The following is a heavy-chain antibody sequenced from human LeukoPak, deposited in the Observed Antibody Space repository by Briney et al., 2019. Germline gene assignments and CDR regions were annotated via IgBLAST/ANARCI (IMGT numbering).Heavy chain of an antibody. J-gene: IGHJ6*02. CDR1: GGSISSYY. D-gene: IGHD6-13*01. Sequence: SETLSLTCTVSGGSISSYYWSWLRQPPGKGLEWIGYIYYSGSTNYNPSLKSRVTISVDTSKNQFSLKLSSVTAADTAVYYCARLPLAAAGRGYYYYYGMDVWGQGTTVTVSS. CDR3: ARLPLAAAGRGYYYYYGMDV. CDR2: IYYSGST. V-gene: IGHV4-59*08.